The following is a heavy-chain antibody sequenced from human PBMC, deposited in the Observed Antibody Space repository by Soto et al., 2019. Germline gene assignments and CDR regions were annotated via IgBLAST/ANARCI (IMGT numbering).Heavy chain of an antibody. V-gene: IGHV1-69*02. CDR3: ARGGRASGGSCCWFDP. J-gene: IGHJ5*02. CDR1: GGTFSSYT. D-gene: IGHD2-15*01. CDR2: IIPILGIA. Sequence: QVQLVQSGAEVKKPGSSVKVSCKASGGTFSSYTISWVRQAPGQGLEWMGRIIPILGIANYAQKFQGRVTITADKSTSTAYMELSSLRSEDTAVYYCARGGRASGGSCCWFDPWGQGTLVTVSS.